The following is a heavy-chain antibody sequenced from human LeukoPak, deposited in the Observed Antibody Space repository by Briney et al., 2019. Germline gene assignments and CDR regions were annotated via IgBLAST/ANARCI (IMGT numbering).Heavy chain of an antibody. CDR3: ARIYFYDSSSYYFDY. V-gene: IGHV2-70*01. Sequence: SGPTLVNPTQTFTLTCTFSGFSLSTRGMCVSWIRQPPGKALEWLALIDWYDDKYYSTSLKTRLTISKDTSKNQVVLTMTNMDPVDTATYDCARIYFYDSSSYYFDYWGQGTLVTVSS. CDR1: GFSLSTRGMC. J-gene: IGHJ4*02. CDR2: IDWYDDK. D-gene: IGHD3-22*01.